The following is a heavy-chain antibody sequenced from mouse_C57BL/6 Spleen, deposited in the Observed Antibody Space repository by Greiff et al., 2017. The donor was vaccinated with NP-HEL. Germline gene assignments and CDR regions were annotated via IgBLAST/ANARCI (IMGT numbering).Heavy chain of an antibody. D-gene: IGHD2-3*01. CDR2: IYPGDGDT. J-gene: IGHJ4*01. CDR3: ARAGDGYLYYAMDY. Sequence: QVQLQQSGPELVKPGASVKISCKASGYAFSSSWMNWVKQRPGKGLEWIGRIYPGDGDTNDNGKFKGKATLTADKTSSTAYMQLSSLTSEDSAVYCGARAGDGYLYYAMDYWGQGTSVTVSS. CDR1: GYAFSSSW. V-gene: IGHV1-82*01.